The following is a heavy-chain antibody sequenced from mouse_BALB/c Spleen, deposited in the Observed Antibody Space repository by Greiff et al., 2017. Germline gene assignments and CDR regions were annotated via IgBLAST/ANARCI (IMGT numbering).Heavy chain of an antibody. D-gene: IGHD2-14*01. V-gene: IGHV5-17*02. CDR2: ISSGSSTI. J-gene: IGHJ4*01. CDR1: GFTFSSFG. Sequence: DVKLVESGGGLVQPGGSRKLSCAASGFTFSSFGMHWVRQAPEKGLEWVAYISSGSSTIYYADTVKGRFTISRDNPKNTLFLQMTSLRSEDTAMYYCARSGLYRFYAMDYWGQGTSVTVSS. CDR3: ARSGLYRFYAMDY.